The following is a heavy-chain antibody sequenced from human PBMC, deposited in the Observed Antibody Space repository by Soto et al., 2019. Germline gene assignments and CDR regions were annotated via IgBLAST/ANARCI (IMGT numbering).Heavy chain of an antibody. D-gene: IGHD6-19*01. CDR1: GFTCSTFS. CDR2: ISGGGRPI. J-gene: IGHJ4*01. Sequence: EVQLVESGGGSVQPGGSLRLSCAASGFTCSTFSMNWVRQAPGRGLEWISYISGGGRPISYADSVKGRFTISRDNAKNSLYLQMDSLTDEDTAEYYCARDLGWGFDSWGHGTLVTVSS. CDR3: ARDLGWGFDS. V-gene: IGHV3-48*02.